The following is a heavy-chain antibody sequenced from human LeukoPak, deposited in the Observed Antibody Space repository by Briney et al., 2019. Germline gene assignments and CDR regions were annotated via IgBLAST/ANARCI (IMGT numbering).Heavy chain of an antibody. CDR3: ARGEFYYDSTGDFQH. CDR2: IKEDGSEK. J-gene: IGHJ1*01. Sequence: GGSLRLSCAASGFTFSTYWMSWVRQAPGKGLEWVANIKEDGSEKNYVDFAKGRFTIFRDNAKNSLFLQMNSLRAEDTAVYYCARGEFYYDSTGDFQHWGQGTLVTVSS. D-gene: IGHD3-22*01. CDR1: GFTFSTYW. V-gene: IGHV3-7*01.